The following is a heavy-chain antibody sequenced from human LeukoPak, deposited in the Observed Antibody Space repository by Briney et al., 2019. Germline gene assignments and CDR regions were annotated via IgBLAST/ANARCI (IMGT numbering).Heavy chain of an antibody. CDR1: GFSFSTYW. CDR2: IKPDGTEK. Sequence: PGGSLRLSCEASGFSFSTYWMSWVRQVPGKGPEWVANIKPDGTEKHYLDSVEGRFTVSRDNAKNSLYLQMNSLRAEDTAVYSCVVGGHLDIWGQGTLVAVSS. D-gene: IGHD1-26*01. CDR3: VVGGHLDI. V-gene: IGHV3-7*05. J-gene: IGHJ4*02.